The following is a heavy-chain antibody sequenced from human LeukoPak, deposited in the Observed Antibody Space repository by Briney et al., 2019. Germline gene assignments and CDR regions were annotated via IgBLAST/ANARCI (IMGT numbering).Heavy chain of an antibody. CDR1: GFTFSSYS. D-gene: IGHD5-24*01. V-gene: IGHV3-48*01. J-gene: IGHJ4*02. CDR2: ISGSGSSI. CDR3: ARGGRRDGYNPLFK. Sequence: GGSLRLSCAASGFTFSSYSMNWVRQAPGKGLEWVSYISGSGSSIYYADSVKGRFTISRDSAKNSLYLQMNSLRSEDTAVYYCARGGRRDGYNPLFKWGQGTLVTVSS.